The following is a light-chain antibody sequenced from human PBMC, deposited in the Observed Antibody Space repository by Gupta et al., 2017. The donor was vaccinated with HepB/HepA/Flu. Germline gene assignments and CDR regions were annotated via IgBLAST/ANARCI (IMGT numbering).Light chain of an antibody. V-gene: IGLV2-14*01. CDR3: SSYTSRSALGV. J-gene: IGLJ2*01. CDR1: SSDVGGYNY. Sequence: QSALTQPASVSGSPGQSITISCTGTSSDVGGYNYVSWYQQHPGKAPNLMIYEVSNRPPGVSNRFSCYKSGNPAYLTISVLQAEDEADYYCSSYTSRSALGVFGGGTKLTVL. CDR2: EVS.